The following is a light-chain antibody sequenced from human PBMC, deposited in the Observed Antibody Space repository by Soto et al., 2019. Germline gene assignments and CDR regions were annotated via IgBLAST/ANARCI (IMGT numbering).Light chain of an antibody. Sequence: QSALTQPASVSGSPGQSITISCTGTSSDVGGYNYVSWYQQHTGKAPKLIIYEVSNRPSGVSNRFPGSKSGNTASLTISGLQAEDEADYYCSSYTSSSTRVFGGGTKLTVL. J-gene: IGLJ2*01. CDR2: EVS. V-gene: IGLV2-14*01. CDR1: SSDVGGYNY. CDR3: SSYTSSSTRV.